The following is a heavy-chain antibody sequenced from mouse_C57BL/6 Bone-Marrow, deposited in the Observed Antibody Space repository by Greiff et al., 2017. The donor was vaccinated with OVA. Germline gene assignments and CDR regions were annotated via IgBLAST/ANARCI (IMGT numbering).Heavy chain of an antibody. Sequence: QVQLKESGPELVKPGASVKLSCKASGYTFTSYDINWVKQRPGQGLEWIGWIYPRDGSTKYNEKFKGKATLTVDTSSSTAYMELHSLTSEDSAVYFCARSGGFITTARGFAYWGQGTLVTVSA. CDR2: IYPRDGST. V-gene: IGHV1-85*01. CDR3: ARSGGFITTARGFAY. J-gene: IGHJ3*01. CDR1: GYTFTSYD. D-gene: IGHD1-1*01.